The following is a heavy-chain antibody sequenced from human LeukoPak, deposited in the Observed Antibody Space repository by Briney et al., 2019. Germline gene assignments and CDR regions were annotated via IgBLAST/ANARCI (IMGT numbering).Heavy chain of an antibody. Sequence: PSETLSLTCSVSGGSLSNFYWSWMRQPPGKGLEWIGNIRYSGRTGYSPSFNSRVTISIDMANNQFSLKLSYVTAADTAVYYCAGVGLGNEACWFDPWGQGALVTVSS. V-gene: IGHV4-59*01. CDR1: GGSLSNFY. CDR3: AGVGLGNEACWFDP. D-gene: IGHD1-14*01. J-gene: IGHJ5*02. CDR2: IRYSGRT.